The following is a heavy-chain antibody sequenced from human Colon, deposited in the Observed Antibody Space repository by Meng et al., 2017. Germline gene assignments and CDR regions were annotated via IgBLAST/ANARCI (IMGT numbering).Heavy chain of an antibody. CDR1: GGSTSSGNYY. D-gene: IGHD3-10*01. CDR2: IHHSGSA. J-gene: IGHJ5*02. CDR3: ARASYGSGSPLGESWFDP. V-gene: IGHV4-30-4*01. Sequence: QVQLQESGPGLVEPSQTLSPTCTASGGSTSSGNYYWSWNRQPPGKGLEWIGYIHHSGSAYYNPSLKSRVSISVDTSKNQFSLKLSSVTAADTAVYYCARASYGSGSPLGESWFDPWGQGTLVTVSS.